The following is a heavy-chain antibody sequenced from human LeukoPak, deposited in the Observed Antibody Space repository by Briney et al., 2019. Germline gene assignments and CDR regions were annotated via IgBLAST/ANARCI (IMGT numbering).Heavy chain of an antibody. V-gene: IGHV3-23*01. CDR2: ISGSGGST. D-gene: IGHD6-13*01. CDR3: ARDRAAAGIDY. J-gene: IGHJ4*02. Sequence: GGSLRLSCAASGFTFSSYSMNWVRQAPGKGLEWVSAISGSGGSTYYADSVKGRFTISRDNSKNTLYLQMNSLRAEDTAVYYCARDRAAAGIDYWGQGTLVTVSS. CDR1: GFTFSSYS.